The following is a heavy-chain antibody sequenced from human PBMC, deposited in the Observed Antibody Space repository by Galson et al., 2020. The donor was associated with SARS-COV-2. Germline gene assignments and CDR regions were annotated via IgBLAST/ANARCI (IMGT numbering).Heavy chain of an antibody. CDR2: IYHSGST. Sequence: SETLSLTCTVSGYSISSGYYWGWIRQPPGKGLEWIGSIYHSGSTYYNPSLKSRVTISVDTSKNQFSLKLSPVTAADTAVYYCARAPERRITIFGVVAEGYYFDYWGQGTLVTVSS. V-gene: IGHV4-38-2*02. D-gene: IGHD3-3*01. CDR3: ARAPERRITIFGVVAEGYYFDY. CDR1: GYSISSGYY. J-gene: IGHJ4*02.